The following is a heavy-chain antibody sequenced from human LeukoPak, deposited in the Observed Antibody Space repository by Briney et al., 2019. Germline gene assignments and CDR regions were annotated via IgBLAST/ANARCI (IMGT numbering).Heavy chain of an antibody. CDR2: IDPSDSYT. D-gene: IGHD3-10*01. CDR1: GYSFTSYW. V-gene: IGHV5-10-1*01. CDR3: NVLLWFGESTKFDY. J-gene: IGHJ4*02. Sequence: GESLKISCRGSGYSFTSYWISWVRQMPGKGLEWMGRIDPSDSYTNYSPSFQGHVTISADKPISTAYLQWSSLKASDTAMYYCNVLLWFGESTKFDYWGQGTLVTVSS.